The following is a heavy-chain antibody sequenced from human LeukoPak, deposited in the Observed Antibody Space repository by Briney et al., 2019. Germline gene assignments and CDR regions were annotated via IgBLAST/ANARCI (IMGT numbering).Heavy chain of an antibody. D-gene: IGHD3-22*01. CDR3: ARTNYYDSSGYY. CDR2: ISVYNGNT. J-gene: IGHJ4*02. V-gene: IGHV1-18*01. CDR1: GYTFTSYG. Sequence: ASVKVSCKASGYTFTSYGISWVRQAPGQGLEWMGWISVYNGNTNYAQKLQGRVTMTTDTSTSTAYMELRSLRSDDTAVYYCARTNYYDSSGYYWGQGTLVTVSS.